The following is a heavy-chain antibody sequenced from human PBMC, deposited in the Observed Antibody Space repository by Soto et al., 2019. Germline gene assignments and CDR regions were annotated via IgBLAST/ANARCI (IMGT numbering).Heavy chain of an antibody. Sequence: PAGSLRLSCAASGFTFSSYNINWVRQAPGKGLEWVSSISSSRSYICYADSVKGRFTISRDNAKNTLYLQMNSLRAEDTAVYYCARDKVPTAAFDIWGQGTMVTVSS. CDR3: ARDKVPTAAFDI. CDR2: ISSSRSYI. V-gene: IGHV3-21*01. CDR1: GFTFSSYN. J-gene: IGHJ3*02. D-gene: IGHD1-1*01.